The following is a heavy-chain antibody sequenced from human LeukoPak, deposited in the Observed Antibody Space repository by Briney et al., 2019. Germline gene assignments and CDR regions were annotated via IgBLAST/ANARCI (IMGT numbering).Heavy chain of an antibody. J-gene: IGHJ3*02. Sequence: PSETLSLTCTVSGYSISTGYYWDWIRQPPGKGLEWIGTFYHGGSTYYNPSLKSRVTISVDTSKNQFSLKLSSVTAADTAVYYCAREDAQEGTNAFDIWGQGTMVTVSS. CDR3: AREDAQEGTNAFDI. D-gene: IGHD2-2*01. CDR2: FYHGGST. V-gene: IGHV4-38-2*02. CDR1: GYSISTGYY.